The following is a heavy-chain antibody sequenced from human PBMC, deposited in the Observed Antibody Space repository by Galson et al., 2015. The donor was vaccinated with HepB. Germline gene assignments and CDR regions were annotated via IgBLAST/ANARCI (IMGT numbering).Heavy chain of an antibody. CDR2: ISGRDSTT. V-gene: IGHV3-11*04. CDR3: ATRRITMILHDY. D-gene: IGHD3-22*01. J-gene: IGHJ4*02. CDR1: GITINDKY. Sequence: SLRLSCAVSGITINDKYMSWIRQAPGKGLEWISHISGRDSTTYYADSVQGRFTISRDNARNSLFLQLNNLRADDTAVYYCATRRITMILHDYWGRGTLVTVSS.